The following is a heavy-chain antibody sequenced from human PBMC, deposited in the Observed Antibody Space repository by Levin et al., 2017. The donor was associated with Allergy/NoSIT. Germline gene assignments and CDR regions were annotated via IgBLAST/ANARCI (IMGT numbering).Heavy chain of an antibody. Sequence: PGGSLRLSCAASGFTFSSYAMSWVRQAPGKGLEWVSAISGSGGSTFYADSVKGRFTISRDNSKNTQYLQMNSLRAEDTAVYYCAKGSLANFDYWGQGTLVTVSS. V-gene: IGHV3-23*01. CDR3: AKGSLANFDY. J-gene: IGHJ4*02. CDR2: ISGSGGST. CDR1: GFTFSSYA.